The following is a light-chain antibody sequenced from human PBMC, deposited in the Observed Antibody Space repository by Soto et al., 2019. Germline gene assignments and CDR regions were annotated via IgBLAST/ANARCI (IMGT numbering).Light chain of an antibody. J-gene: IGKJ1*01. CDR2: GTS. V-gene: IGKV3-20*01. CDR3: QQYDSSLPWT. Sequence: EIVLTQSPGTLSLSPGERATLSCRASQSVSSTYLAWYQQKPGQAPRLLIYGTSTRATGIPDKFSGSGSGTDFTLTISGLEPEDFAVYYCQQYDSSLPWTFCQGTEVEIK. CDR1: QSVSSTY.